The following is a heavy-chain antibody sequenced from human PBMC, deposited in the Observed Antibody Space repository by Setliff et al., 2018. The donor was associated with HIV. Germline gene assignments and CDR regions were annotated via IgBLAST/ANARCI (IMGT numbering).Heavy chain of an antibody. D-gene: IGHD3-22*01. V-gene: IGHV1-46*01. CDR2: INPGSGTT. Sequence: ASVKVSCKASGYTFTNFFLHWVRQAPGQGPEWMGMINPGSGTTTYAQNFQGRVTMTRDTSTSTVYLELRSPRSEDTAVYYCAKDPFRTPTYDSSAYWSYFESWGQGTLVTVPQ. CDR3: AKDPFRTPTYDSSAYWSYFES. J-gene: IGHJ4*02. CDR1: GYTFTNFF.